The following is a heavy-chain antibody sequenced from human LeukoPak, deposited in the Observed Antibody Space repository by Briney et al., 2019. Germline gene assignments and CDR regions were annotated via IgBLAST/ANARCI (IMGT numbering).Heavy chain of an antibody. CDR3: ARVWVNSGSSFDY. J-gene: IGHJ4*02. CDR2: ISSSGSTI. D-gene: IGHD6-13*01. V-gene: IGHV3-48*03. Sequence: GGSLRLSCAASGFTFSSYEMNWVRQAPGKGLEWVSYISSSGSTIYYADSVKGRFTISRDNAKNSLYLQMNSLRAEDTAVYYCARVWVNSGSSFDYWGQGTLVTVSS. CDR1: GFTFSSYE.